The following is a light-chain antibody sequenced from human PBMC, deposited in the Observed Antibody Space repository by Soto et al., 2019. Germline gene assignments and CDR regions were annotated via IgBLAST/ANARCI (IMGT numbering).Light chain of an antibody. J-gene: IGKJ4*01. V-gene: IGKV1-5*01. CDR2: DAS. CDR1: QSIGSW. Sequence: DIQMTQPPSTLSASVGDRVTITCRASQSIGSWLAWYQQISGRAPNLLIYDASSLQSGVPSRFSGSGSGTEFTLTISSLQPDDFATYYCQQSFINPLTFGGGTKVDI. CDR3: QQSFINPLT.